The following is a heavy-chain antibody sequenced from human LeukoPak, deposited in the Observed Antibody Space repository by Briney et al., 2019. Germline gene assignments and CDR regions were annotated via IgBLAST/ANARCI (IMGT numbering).Heavy chain of an antibody. CDR1: GGSISSGGYY. D-gene: IGHD6-6*01. Sequence: SQTLSLTCTVSGGSISSGGYYWSWIRQHPGTGLEWIGYIYYSGSTYYNPSLKSRVTISVDTSKNQFSLKLSSVTAADTAVYYCARAIAARPSFDYWGQGTLVTVSS. J-gene: IGHJ4*02. CDR2: IYYSGST. CDR3: ARAIAARPSFDY. V-gene: IGHV4-31*03.